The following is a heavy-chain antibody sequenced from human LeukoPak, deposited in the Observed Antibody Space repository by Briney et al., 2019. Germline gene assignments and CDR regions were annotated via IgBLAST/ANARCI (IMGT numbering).Heavy chain of an antibody. CDR1: GFTFSSYW. Sequence: PGGSLRLSCAASGFTFSSYWMHWVRQAPGKGLVWVSRINSDGSSTSYADSVKGRFTISRDNAKNTLYLQMNSLRAEDTAVYYCARAGPPLSYYDFWSGYYNWFDPWGQGTLVTVSS. J-gene: IGHJ5*02. CDR3: ARAGPPLSYYDFWSGYYNWFDP. CDR2: INSDGSST. D-gene: IGHD3-3*01. V-gene: IGHV3-74*01.